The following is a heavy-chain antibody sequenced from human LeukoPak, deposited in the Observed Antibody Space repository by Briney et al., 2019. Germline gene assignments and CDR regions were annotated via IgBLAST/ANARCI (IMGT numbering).Heavy chain of an antibody. V-gene: IGHV4-59*01. CDR2: IYYSGST. Sequence: SETLSRTCTVSGGSISTYYWSWIRQPPGKGLEWIGYIYYSGSTNYNPSLKSRVTMSLDTSTNKFSLKLTSVTAADTAVYYCARGGTVVNGFDYWGQGTLVTVSS. D-gene: IGHD4-23*01. CDR3: ARGGTVVNGFDY. J-gene: IGHJ4*02. CDR1: GGSISTYY.